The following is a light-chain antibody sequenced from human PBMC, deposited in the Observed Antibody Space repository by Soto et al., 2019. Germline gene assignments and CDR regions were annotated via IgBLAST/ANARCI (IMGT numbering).Light chain of an antibody. CDR3: AAWDASLNGYV. J-gene: IGLJ1*01. Sequence: QSALTQPPSASWTPGQRVTISCSGSSSNIGSNTVNWYQQLPGTAPKLLIYNDNQRPSGVPDRFSGSKSGTSASLAISGLQSGDEADYACAAWDASLNGYVFGTGTKVTVL. CDR2: NDN. V-gene: IGLV1-44*01. CDR1: SSNIGSNT.